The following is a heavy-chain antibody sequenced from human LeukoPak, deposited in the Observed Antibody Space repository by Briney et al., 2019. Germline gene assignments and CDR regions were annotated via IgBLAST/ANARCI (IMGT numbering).Heavy chain of an antibody. J-gene: IGHJ5*02. V-gene: IGHV4-34*01. CDR1: GGSFSGYY. D-gene: IGHD6-13*01. CDR3: ARGLEQLVVNWFDP. CDR2: INHSGST. Sequence: SETLSLTCAVYGGSFSGYYWSWIRQPPGKGLEWIGEINHSGSTNYNPSLMSRVTISVDTSKNQFSLKLSSVTAADTAVYYCARGLEQLVVNWFDPWGQGTLVTVSS.